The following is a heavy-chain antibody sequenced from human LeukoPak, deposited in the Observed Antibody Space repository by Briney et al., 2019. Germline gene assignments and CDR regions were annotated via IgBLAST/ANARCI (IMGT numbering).Heavy chain of an antibody. CDR3: AGSPRDGYNRRSFDY. CDR1: GYTFTGYY. V-gene: IGHV1-2*06. Sequence: ASVKVSCKASGYTFTGYYMHWVRQAPGQGLEWMGRINPNSGGTNYAQKFQGRVTMTRDTSISTAYMELSRLRSDDTAVYYCAGSPRDGYNRRSFDYWGQGTLVTVSS. J-gene: IGHJ4*02. CDR2: INPNSGGT. D-gene: IGHD5-24*01.